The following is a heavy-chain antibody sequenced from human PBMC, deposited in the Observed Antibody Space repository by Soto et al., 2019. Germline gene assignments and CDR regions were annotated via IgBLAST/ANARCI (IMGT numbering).Heavy chain of an antibody. CDR2: IIPIFGTA. V-gene: IGHV1-69*13. D-gene: IGHD2-2*01. Sequence: ASVKVSCKASGGTFSSYAISWVRQAPGQGLEWMGGIIPIFGTANYAQKFQGRVTITADESTSTAYMELSSQRSEDTAVYYCARSISTKYCSSTSCYGYYYYGMDVWGQGTTVTVSS. CDR1: GGTFSSYA. CDR3: ARSISTKYCSSTSCYGYYYYGMDV. J-gene: IGHJ6*02.